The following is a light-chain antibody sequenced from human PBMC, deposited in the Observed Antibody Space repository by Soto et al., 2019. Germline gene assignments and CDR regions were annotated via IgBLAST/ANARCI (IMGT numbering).Light chain of an antibody. CDR3: QQRSNWRFT. CDR1: QSVSSY. CDR2: DAS. Sequence: EIVLTQSPATLSLSPGARATLSCRASQSVSSYLAWYQQKPGQAPRLLIYDASNRATGIPARFSGSGSGTDFNLTISSLEPEDFAVYYCQQRSNWRFTFGPGTKVDIK. J-gene: IGKJ3*01. V-gene: IGKV3-11*01.